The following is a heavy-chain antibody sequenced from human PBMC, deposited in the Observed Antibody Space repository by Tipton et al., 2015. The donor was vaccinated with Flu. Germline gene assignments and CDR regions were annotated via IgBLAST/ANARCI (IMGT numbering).Heavy chain of an antibody. Sequence: QVQLVQSGAEVKKPGASVKVSCKASGYTFTGYYMHWVRQAPGQGLEWMGRINPNSGGTNYAQKFQGRVTMTRDTSISTAYMELGRLRSDETAVCYCGGDLCSWNDAYHDYWGQGTLVPVSS. D-gene: IGHD1-1*01. CDR3: GGDLCSWNDAYHDY. J-gene: IGHJ4*02. V-gene: IGHV1-2*06. CDR2: INPNSGGT. CDR1: GYTFTGYY.